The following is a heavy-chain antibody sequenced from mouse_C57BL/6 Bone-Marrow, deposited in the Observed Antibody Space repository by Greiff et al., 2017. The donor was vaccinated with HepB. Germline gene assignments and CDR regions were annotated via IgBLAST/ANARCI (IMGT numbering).Heavy chain of an antibody. V-gene: IGHV1-81*01. Sequence: QVQLQQSGAALARPGASVKLSCKASGYTFTSYGISWVKQRTGQGLEWIGEIYPRSGNTYYNEKFKGKATLTADKSSSTAYMELRSLTSEDSAVYFCVRAPILYYFDYWGQGTTLTVSS. CDR2: IYPRSGNT. CDR1: GYTFTSYG. CDR3: VRAPILYYFDY. J-gene: IGHJ2*01.